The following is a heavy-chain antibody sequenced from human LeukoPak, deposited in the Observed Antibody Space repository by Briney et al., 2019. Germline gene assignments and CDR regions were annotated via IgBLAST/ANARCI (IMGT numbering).Heavy chain of an antibody. CDR1: GFTISRNG. CDR2: ISGRGGSN. CDR3: AKEDVEDRFYDY. V-gene: IGHV3-23*01. J-gene: IGHJ4*02. D-gene: IGHD5-24*01. Sequence: GGSLRLSCAASGFTISRNGMNWDRQAPGQGLQKVSAISGRGGSNYYADSVKGRFTISREDSNNTLYLQMNSLIAEDTAMYYCAKEDVEDRFYDYWGQGTLVTVSS.